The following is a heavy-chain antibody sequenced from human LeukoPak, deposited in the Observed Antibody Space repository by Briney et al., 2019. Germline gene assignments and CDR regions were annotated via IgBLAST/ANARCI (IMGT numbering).Heavy chain of an antibody. CDR3: ARESETGITMVRASYYMDV. Sequence: PGGSLRLSCAASGFTFSSYWMSWVRQAPGKGLEWVANIKQDGSEKYYVDSVKGRFTISRDNAKNSLYLQMNSLRAEDTAVYYCARESETGITMVRASYYMDVWGKGTTVTVSS. D-gene: IGHD3-10*01. J-gene: IGHJ6*03. CDR1: GFTFSSYW. V-gene: IGHV3-7*01. CDR2: IKQDGSEK.